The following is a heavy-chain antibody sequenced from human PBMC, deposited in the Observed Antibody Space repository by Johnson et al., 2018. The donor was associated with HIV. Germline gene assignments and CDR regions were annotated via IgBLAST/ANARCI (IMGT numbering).Heavy chain of an antibody. CDR2: IYSGGST. J-gene: IGHJ3*02. D-gene: IGHD2-21*01. Sequence: VQLVESGGGLVQPGGSLKLSCAASGFTLSSYWMNWVRQAPGKGLEWVSVIYSGGSTYYADSVKGRFTISRDNSKNTLYLQMNSLRAEDTAVYYCAREGLWWGAFDIWGQGTMVTVSS. CDR1: GFTLSSYW. CDR3: AREGLWWGAFDI. V-gene: IGHV3-66*01.